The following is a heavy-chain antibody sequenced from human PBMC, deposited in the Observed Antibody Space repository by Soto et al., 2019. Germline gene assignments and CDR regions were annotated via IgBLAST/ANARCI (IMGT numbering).Heavy chain of an antibody. J-gene: IGHJ5*02. V-gene: IGHV3-48*01. CDR1: GFTFSSYS. D-gene: IGHD3-3*01. CDR2: ISSSSSTI. Sequence: PGGFLRLSCAASGFTFSSYSMNWVRQAPGKGLEWVSYISSSSSTIYYADSVKGRFTISRDNAKNSLYLQMNSLRAEDTAVYYCARGRNYDFWSDPSDWFDPWGQGTLVTVSS. CDR3: ARGRNYDFWSDPSDWFDP.